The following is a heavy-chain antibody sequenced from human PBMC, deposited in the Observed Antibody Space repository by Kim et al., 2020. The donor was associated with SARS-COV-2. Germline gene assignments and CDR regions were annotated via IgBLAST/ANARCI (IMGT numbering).Heavy chain of an antibody. J-gene: IGHJ5*02. CDR1: GGSFSGYY. Sequence: SETLSLTCAVYGGSFSGYYWSWIRQPPGKGLEWIGEIYHSGTTKYNPSLKSRVTISLDTAKNQFSLKLSSVTAADTAVYFCASSLYHVPSSFGVRFDPWG. D-gene: IGHD3-10*01. V-gene: IGHV4-34*01. CDR3: ASSLYHVPSSFGVRFDP. CDR2: IYHSGTT.